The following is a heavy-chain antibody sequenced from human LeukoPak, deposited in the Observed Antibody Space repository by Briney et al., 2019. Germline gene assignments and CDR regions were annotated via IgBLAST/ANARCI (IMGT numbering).Heavy chain of an antibody. CDR1: GGSISSSSYY. J-gene: IGHJ4*02. CDR2: IYYSGST. V-gene: IGHV4-39*01. D-gene: IGHD3-22*01. Sequence: PSETLSLTCTVSGGSISSSSYYWGWIRQPPGKGLEWIGSIYYSGSTYYNTSLKSRVTISVDTSKNQFSLKLSSVTAADTAVYYCARRRYYDSSGYYGDFDYWGQGTLVTVSS. CDR3: ARRRYYDSSGYYGDFDY.